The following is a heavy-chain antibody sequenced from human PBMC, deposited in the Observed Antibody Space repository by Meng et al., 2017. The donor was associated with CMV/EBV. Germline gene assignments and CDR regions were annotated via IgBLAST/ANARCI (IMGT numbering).Heavy chain of an antibody. CDR1: GGSISSGDYY. Sequence: HAQLTESGPGLVKPSQPLSLTCTVSGGSISSGDYYWRWFRQPPGKGLEWIGYIYYSGSTYYNPSLKSRVTISVDTSKNQFSLKLSSVTAADTAVYYCARAQYSSSCDYWGQGTLVTVSS. J-gene: IGHJ4*02. CDR3: ARAQYSSSCDY. V-gene: IGHV4-30-4*08. D-gene: IGHD6-13*01. CDR2: IYYSGST.